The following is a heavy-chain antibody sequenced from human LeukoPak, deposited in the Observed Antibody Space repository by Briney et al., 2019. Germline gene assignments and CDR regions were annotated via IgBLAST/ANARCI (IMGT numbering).Heavy chain of an antibody. CDR1: GFTFSSYW. D-gene: IGHD1-14*01. J-gene: IGHJ6*03. CDR3: ARGTKRADYYYYYMDV. Sequence: PGGSLRLSCAASGFTFSSYWMSWVRQAPGKGLEWVANIKQDGSEKYYVDSVKGRFTIPRDNAKNSLYLQMNSLRAEDTAVYYCARGTKRADYYYYYMDVWGKGTTVTISS. V-gene: IGHV3-7*01. CDR2: IKQDGSEK.